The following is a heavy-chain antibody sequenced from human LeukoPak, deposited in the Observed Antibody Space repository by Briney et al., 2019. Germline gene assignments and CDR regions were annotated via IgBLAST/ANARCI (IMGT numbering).Heavy chain of an antibody. J-gene: IGHJ4*02. D-gene: IGHD5-18*01. V-gene: IGHV4-59*01. CDR2: ISDSGRT. CDR3: AKGERLYSYGWAFFDY. Sequence: PSETLSLTCTVSGGSISRYYWSWIRQPPGKGLEWIGYISDSGRTNYNPSLKSRVTILADTSKNQFSLRLSSVTAADTAVYYCAKGERLYSYGWAFFDYWGQGTLVTVSS. CDR1: GGSISRYY.